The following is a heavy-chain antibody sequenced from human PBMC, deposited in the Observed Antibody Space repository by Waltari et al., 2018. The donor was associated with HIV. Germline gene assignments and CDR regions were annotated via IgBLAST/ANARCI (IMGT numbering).Heavy chain of an antibody. Sequence: QVQLQESGPGLVKPSETLSITCAVSGYSINNGYFWGWIWQPPGKGVEWIGRVYHSGSTYYNPSLKSRVTMSEDTSKNQFALKLSSVSAEDTAVYFCVRDVKGAPGNWFDPWGQGSLVTVSS. D-gene: IGHD1-26*01. J-gene: IGHJ5*02. CDR2: VYHSGST. CDR3: VRDVKGAPGNWFDP. V-gene: IGHV4-38-2*02. CDR1: GYSINNGYF.